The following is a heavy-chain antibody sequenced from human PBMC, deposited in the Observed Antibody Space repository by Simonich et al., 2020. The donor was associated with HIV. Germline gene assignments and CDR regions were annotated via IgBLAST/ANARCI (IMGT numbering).Heavy chain of an antibody. CDR1: GYTFSNFG. CDR2: INPYNLNT. V-gene: IGHV1-18*01. CDR3: ARGTRFDY. Sequence: QVNLVQSGAGVRKPGASVKVSCKASGYTFSNFGISWVRQAPGQGLEWMGWINPYNLNTNYAQKLQELQGRVTMTTDTSTSTVYMELRSLTSDDTAVYYCARGTRFDYWGQGTLVIVSS. J-gene: IGHJ4*02. D-gene: IGHD1-7*01.